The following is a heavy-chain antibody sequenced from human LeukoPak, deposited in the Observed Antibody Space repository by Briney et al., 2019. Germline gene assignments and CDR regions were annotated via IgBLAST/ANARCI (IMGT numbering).Heavy chain of an antibody. D-gene: IGHD2-2*01. J-gene: IGHJ3*02. CDR2: IYRSGST. V-gene: IGHV4-38-2*01. Sequence: PSETLSLTCAVSGYSISSGYYWGWIRQPPGKGLEWIGSIYRSGSTYYNPSLKSRVTISVDTSKNQFSLKLSSVTAADTAVYYCAIGIVVVPAAMVSDAFDIWGQGTMVTVSS. CDR1: GYSISSGYY. CDR3: AIGIVVVPAAMVSDAFDI.